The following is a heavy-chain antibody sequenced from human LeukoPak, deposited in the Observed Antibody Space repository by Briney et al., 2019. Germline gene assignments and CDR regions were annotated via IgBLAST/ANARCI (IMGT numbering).Heavy chain of an antibody. CDR2: IYPGDSDT. V-gene: IGHV5-51*01. CDR3: ARHTPLPRITMVRGVTYYYYYYYMDV. CDR1: GYSFTSYW. Sequence: GESLKISCKGSGYSFTSYWIGWVRQMPGKGLEWMGIIYPGDSDTRYSPSFQGQVTISADKSICTAYLQWSSLKASDTAMYYCARHTPLPRITMVRGVTYYYYYYYMDVWGKGTTVTVSS. D-gene: IGHD3-10*01. J-gene: IGHJ6*03.